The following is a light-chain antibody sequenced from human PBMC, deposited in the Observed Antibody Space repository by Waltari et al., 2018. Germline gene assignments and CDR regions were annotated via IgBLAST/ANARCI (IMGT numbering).Light chain of an antibody. CDR2: DAS. J-gene: IGKJ1*01. CDR3: QQYGSSPPST. V-gene: IGKV3D-20*01. CDR1: QSVSSSY. Sequence: EIVLTQSPATLSLSPGERATLSCGASQSVSSSYLAWYQQKPGLAPRLLIYDASSRATGIPDRFGGSGSGTDFTLTISRLEPEDFAVYYCQQYGSSPPSTFGQGTKVEIK.